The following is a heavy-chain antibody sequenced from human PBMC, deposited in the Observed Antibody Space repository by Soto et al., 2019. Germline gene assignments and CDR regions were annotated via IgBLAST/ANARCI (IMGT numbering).Heavy chain of an antibody. Sequence: EVQLLESGGGLVQPGGSLRLSCAASGFTFSSYAMSWVRQAPGKGLEWVSAISGSGGSTYYADSVKGRFTISRDNSKNTLYLQMNSLRAEDTAVYYCANNYYDSSGYYYGGFDYWGQGTLVTVSS. CDR1: GFTFSSYA. V-gene: IGHV3-23*01. CDR2: ISGSGGST. D-gene: IGHD3-22*01. CDR3: ANNYYDSSGYYYGGFDY. J-gene: IGHJ4*02.